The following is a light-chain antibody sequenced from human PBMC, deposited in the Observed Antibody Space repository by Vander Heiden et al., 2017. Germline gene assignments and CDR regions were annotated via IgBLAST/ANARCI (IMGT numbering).Light chain of an antibody. J-gene: IGKJ2*01. V-gene: IGKV1-39*01. CDR1: QSISSY. CDR2: AAS. Sequence: DIQMTQSPSSLSASVGDRVTITCRASQSISSYLNWYQQKPGKAPKLLIYAASSLQSGVPSRFSGSGSGTDFTLTISSLQPEDFATYYFQQSYINPFGQGTKLEIK. CDR3: QQSYINP.